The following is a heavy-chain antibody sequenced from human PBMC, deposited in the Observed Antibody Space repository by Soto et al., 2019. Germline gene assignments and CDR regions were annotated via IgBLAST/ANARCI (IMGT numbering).Heavy chain of an antibody. Sequence: GASVKVSCKASGYTFTSYAMHWVRQAPGQRLEWMGWINAGNGNTKYSQKFQGRVTITRDTSASTAYMELSSLRSEDTAVYYCASSSGYYDSSGPLLNYWGQGTLVTVSS. CDR1: GYTFTSYA. J-gene: IGHJ4*02. D-gene: IGHD3-22*01. CDR2: INAGNGNT. CDR3: ASSSGYYDSSGPLLNY. V-gene: IGHV1-3*01.